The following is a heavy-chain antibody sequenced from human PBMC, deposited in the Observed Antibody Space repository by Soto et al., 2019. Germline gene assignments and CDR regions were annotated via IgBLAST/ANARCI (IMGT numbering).Heavy chain of an antibody. CDR1: GGTFSSYT. CDR2: IIPILGIA. D-gene: IGHD1-1*01. Sequence: SVKVSCKASGGTFSSYTISWVRHAPGQGLEWMGRIIPILGIANYAQKFQGRVTITADKSTSTAYMELSSLRSEDTAVYYCARTLQQRDVLAPFDYWGQGTLVTVSS. V-gene: IGHV1-69*02. J-gene: IGHJ4*02. CDR3: ARTLQQRDVLAPFDY.